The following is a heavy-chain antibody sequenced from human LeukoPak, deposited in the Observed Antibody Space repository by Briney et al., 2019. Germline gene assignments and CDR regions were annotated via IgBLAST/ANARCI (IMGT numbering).Heavy chain of an antibody. CDR2: TNHSGST. D-gene: IGHD3-22*01. CDR1: GGSFSDDY. J-gene: IGHJ4*02. Sequence: PSETLSLTCAVYGGSFSDDYWDWIRQSPEKGLEWIGETNHSGSTKYNPSLKSRVTISVDTSKNQFSLKLRSVTAADTAVYYCGRVTGYMIEDYFDYWGQGTLVTVSS. CDR3: GRVTGYMIEDYFDY. V-gene: IGHV4-34*01.